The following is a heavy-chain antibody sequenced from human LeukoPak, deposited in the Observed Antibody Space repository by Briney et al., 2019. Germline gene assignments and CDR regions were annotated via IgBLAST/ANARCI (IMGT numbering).Heavy chain of an antibody. J-gene: IGHJ4*02. CDR1: DDSISDYY. CDR2: FLNSGTS. Sequence: SETLSLTCTVSDDSISDYYRRWIRQPPGKGLEWIGYFLNSGTSTYNPSLKSRVTISADTSKNQFSLKLNSLTTADTAVYYCTRGAGWLIDYWGQGILVTVSS. D-gene: IGHD3-16*01. V-gene: IGHV4-59*01. CDR3: TRGAGWLIDY.